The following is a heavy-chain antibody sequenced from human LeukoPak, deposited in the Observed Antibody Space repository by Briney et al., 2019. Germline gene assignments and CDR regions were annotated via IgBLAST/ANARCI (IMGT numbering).Heavy chain of an antibody. CDR2: MNPNSGNT. CDR1: GYTFTSYD. Sequence: ASVKVSCKASGYTFTSYDINWVRQATGQGLEWMGWMNPNSGNTGYAQKFQGRVTMTRNTSISTAYMELSSLRSEDTAVYYCARVWYDYGSGSYSYYYYMDVWGKGTAVTISS. D-gene: IGHD3-10*01. J-gene: IGHJ6*03. CDR3: ARVWYDYGSGSYSYYYYMDV. V-gene: IGHV1-8*01.